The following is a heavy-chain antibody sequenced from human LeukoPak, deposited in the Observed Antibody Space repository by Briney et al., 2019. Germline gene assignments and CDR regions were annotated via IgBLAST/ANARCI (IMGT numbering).Heavy chain of an antibody. V-gene: IGHV3-53*01. J-gene: IGHJ6*03. D-gene: IGHD3-10*01. CDR2: IYSGEST. CDR1: GLTHTSNY. CDR3: ASGSGSYRTPYYYMDV. Sequence: GESLRHSRAPSGLTHTSNYMRGVRPAPAEGGEWVSDIYSGESTYHADPVKGRFTIPRHNPKHTLYLPKNSLRGEDTAVYYCASGSGSYRTPYYYMDVWGTGTTVTVSS.